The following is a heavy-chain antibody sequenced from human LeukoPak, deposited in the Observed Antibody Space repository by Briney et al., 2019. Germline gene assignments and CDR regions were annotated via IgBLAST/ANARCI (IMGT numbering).Heavy chain of an antibody. CDR3: VLYDSSGYYYFDY. D-gene: IGHD3-22*01. CDR2: FNPNSGGT. V-gene: IGHV1-2*06. CDR1: GHTFTGYY. J-gene: IGHJ4*02. Sequence: ASVKVSCKTSGHTFTGYYMHWVRQAPGQGLEWMGRFNPNSGGTNCAQKFQGRVTMARDTSITTAYMELSRLRSDDTAVYYCVLYDSSGYYYFDYWGQGTLVTVSS.